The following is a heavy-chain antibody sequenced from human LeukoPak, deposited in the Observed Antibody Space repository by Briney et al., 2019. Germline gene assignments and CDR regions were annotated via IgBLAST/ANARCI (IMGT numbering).Heavy chain of an antibody. D-gene: IGHD4/OR15-4a*01. Sequence: VSVKVSCKASGYTFTSYGLSWVRQAPGQGLEWMGWISPYNANTHYAQKVQGRVTMTTDTSTSTAYMELRSLRSDDTAVYYCARKPPNLAFDYWGQGTLVTVSS. J-gene: IGHJ4*02. CDR1: GYTFTSYG. CDR3: ARKPPNLAFDY. V-gene: IGHV1-18*04. CDR2: ISPYNANT.